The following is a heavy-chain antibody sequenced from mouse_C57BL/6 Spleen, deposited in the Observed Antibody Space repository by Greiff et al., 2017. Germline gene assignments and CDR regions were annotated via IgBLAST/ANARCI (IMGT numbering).Heavy chain of an antibody. J-gene: IGHJ2*01. CDR1: GYSITSDY. Sequence: VHVKQSGPGLAKPSQTLSLTCSVTGYSITSDYWNWIRKFPGNKLEYMGYISYSGSTYYNPSLKSRISITRDTSKNQYYLQLNSVTTEDTATYYCARYEGSQYYFDYWGQGTTLTVSS. V-gene: IGHV3-8*01. CDR3: ARYEGSQYYFDY. CDR2: ISYSGST. D-gene: IGHD1-1*01.